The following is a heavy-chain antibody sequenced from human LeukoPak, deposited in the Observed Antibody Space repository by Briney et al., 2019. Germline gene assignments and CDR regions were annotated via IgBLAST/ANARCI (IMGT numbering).Heavy chain of an antibody. Sequence: GGPLRLSCAASGLTVSSSYMSWVRQAPGKGLEWVSIIYNDGSTYYADSMKGRFTISRDNSKNTLYLQVNSLRAEDTAMYYCARNILFAFDIWGQGTMVTVSS. D-gene: IGHD2/OR15-2a*01. J-gene: IGHJ3*02. CDR3: ARNILFAFDI. CDR2: IYNDGST. CDR1: GLTVSSSY. V-gene: IGHV3-53*01.